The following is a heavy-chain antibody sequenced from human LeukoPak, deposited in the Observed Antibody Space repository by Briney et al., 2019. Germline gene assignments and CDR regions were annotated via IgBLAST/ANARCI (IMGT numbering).Heavy chain of an antibody. Sequence: QPGGSLRLSCAASGFTFNSYEMNWVRQAPGKGLEWVSYISSSGSTIYYADSVKGRFTISRDNAKNSLYLQMNSLRAEDTAVYYCARDYYPLDSSGGYDYWGQGTLVTVSS. J-gene: IGHJ4*02. D-gene: IGHD3-22*01. CDR3: ARDYYPLDSSGGYDY. CDR1: GFTFNSYE. CDR2: ISSSGSTI. V-gene: IGHV3-48*03.